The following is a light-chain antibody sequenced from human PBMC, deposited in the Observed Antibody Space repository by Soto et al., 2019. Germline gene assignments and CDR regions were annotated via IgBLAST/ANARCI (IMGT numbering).Light chain of an antibody. Sequence: DIQMTQSPSSLSASVGDRVTITCRASQSINSYLNWYQQKPGKAPKVLIYTASGLQSGVPSRFSGSGSGTDFTLTISSLQPEDFATYYCQQSYSTPYTFGQGTKLEIQ. CDR2: TAS. J-gene: IGKJ2*01. V-gene: IGKV1-39*01. CDR1: QSINSY. CDR3: QQSYSTPYT.